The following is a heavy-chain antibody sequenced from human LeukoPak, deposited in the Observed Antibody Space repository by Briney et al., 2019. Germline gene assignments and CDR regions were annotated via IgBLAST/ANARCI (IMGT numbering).Heavy chain of an antibody. CDR1: GFTFNSYA. CDR3: TTDAYCGGDCYSGYFQH. CDR2: IKSKTDGGTT. D-gene: IGHD2-21*02. J-gene: IGHJ1*01. Sequence: GGSLRLSCAASGFTFNSYALSWVRQAPGKGLEWVGRIKSKTDGGTTDYAAPVKGRFTISRDDSKNTLYLQMNSLKTEDTAVYYCTTDAYCGGDCYSGYFQHWGQGTLVTVSS. V-gene: IGHV3-15*01.